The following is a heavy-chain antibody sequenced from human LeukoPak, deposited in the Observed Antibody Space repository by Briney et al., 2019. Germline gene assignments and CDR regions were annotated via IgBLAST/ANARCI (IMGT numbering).Heavy chain of an antibody. D-gene: IGHD3-16*01. CDR2: INPSGGST. CDR3: ARDIRLGGPDFDY. V-gene: IGHV1-46*01. Sequence: ASVTVSCKASGYTFTIYYMHWVRQAPGQGLEWMGIINPSGGSTSYAQKFQGRVTMTRDTSTSTVYMELSSLRSEDTAVYYCARDIRLGGPDFDYWGQGTLVTVSS. CDR1: GYTFTIYY. J-gene: IGHJ4*02.